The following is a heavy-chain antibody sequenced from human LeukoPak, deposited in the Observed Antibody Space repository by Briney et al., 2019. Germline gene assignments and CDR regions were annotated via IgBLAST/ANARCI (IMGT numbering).Heavy chain of an antibody. CDR3: ARYAYSSSWYDAFDI. CDR2: ISYDGSNK. V-gene: IGHV3-30-3*01. D-gene: IGHD6-13*01. CDR1: GFTFSSYA. J-gene: IGHJ3*02. Sequence: GGSLRLSCAASGFTFSSYAMHWVRQAPGKGLEWVAVISYDGSNKYYADSVKGRFTISRDNSKNTLYLQMNSLRAEDTAVYYCARYAYSSSWYDAFDIWGQGTMVTVSS.